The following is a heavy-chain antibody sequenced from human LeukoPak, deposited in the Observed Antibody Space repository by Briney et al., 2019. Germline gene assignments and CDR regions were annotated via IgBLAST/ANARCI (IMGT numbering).Heavy chain of an antibody. J-gene: IGHJ4*02. CDR2: INEDGSVQ. Sequence: GESLRLSCAGSGLIFRDYCMNWVRQVPGKGLEWVANINEDGSVQAYVESVRGRFSISRDNASNSFYLQINNLRVEDTAVYYCATRESSMARSHWGEGTLVTVS. V-gene: IGHV3-7*01. CDR3: ATRESSMARSH. CDR1: GLIFRDYC. D-gene: IGHD3-10*01.